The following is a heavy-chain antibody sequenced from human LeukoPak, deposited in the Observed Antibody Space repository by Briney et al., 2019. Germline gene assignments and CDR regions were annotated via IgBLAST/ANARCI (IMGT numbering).Heavy chain of an antibody. Sequence: PGGSLRLSCAASEFTFSSYAMSWVRQAPGKGLEWVSAISGSGGSKYCADSVNGRFAISRDNSKNTLYLQMNSLRAEDTAVYYCAKVHGDYGHYYYYYGMDVWGQGTTVTVSS. V-gene: IGHV3-23*01. D-gene: IGHD4-17*01. CDR3: AKVHGDYGHYYYYYGMDV. J-gene: IGHJ6*02. CDR2: ISGSGGSK. CDR1: EFTFSSYA.